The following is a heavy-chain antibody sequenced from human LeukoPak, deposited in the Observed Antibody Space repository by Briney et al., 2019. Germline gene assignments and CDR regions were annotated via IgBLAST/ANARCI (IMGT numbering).Heavy chain of an antibody. V-gene: IGHV3-23*01. CDR2: IFPSGGEI. CDR3: ATYRQVLLPFES. D-gene: IGHD2-8*02. CDR1: GFTFSTFA. J-gene: IGHJ4*02. Sequence: GGSLRLSCAASGFTFSTFAMIWVRQPPGKGLEWVSSIFPSGGEIHYADSVRGRFTISRDNYKSTLSLQMNSLRAEDTAIYYCATYRQVLLPFESWGQGALVTVSS.